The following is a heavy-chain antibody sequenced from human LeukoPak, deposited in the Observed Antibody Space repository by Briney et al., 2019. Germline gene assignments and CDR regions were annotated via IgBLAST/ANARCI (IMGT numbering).Heavy chain of an antibody. Sequence: GGSLRLSCTASRFTFSRYGMHWVRQAPGKGLEWVSYISSSGSTIYYADSVKGRFTISRDNAKNSLYLQMNSLRAEDTAVYYCARPKGGTIDYWGQGTLVTVSS. J-gene: IGHJ4*02. CDR3: ARPKGGTIDY. CDR1: RFTFSRYG. CDR2: ISSSGSTI. V-gene: IGHV3-48*04. D-gene: IGHD1-14*01.